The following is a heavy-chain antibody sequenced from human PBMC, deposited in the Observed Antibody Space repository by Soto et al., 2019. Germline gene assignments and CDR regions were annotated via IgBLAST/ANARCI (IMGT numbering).Heavy chain of an antibody. CDR1: GGSISSGDYY. D-gene: IGHD3-22*01. J-gene: IGHJ4*02. Sequence: QVQLQESGPGLVKPSQTLSLTCTVSGGSISSGDYYWSWIRQPPGKGLEWIGYIYYSGSTYYNPPLKSRVTISVDTSKNQFSLKLSSVTAADTAVYYCARGREHYYDSSGYYYFDYWGQGTLVTVSS. CDR3: ARGREHYYDSSGYYYFDY. V-gene: IGHV4-30-4*01. CDR2: IYYSGST.